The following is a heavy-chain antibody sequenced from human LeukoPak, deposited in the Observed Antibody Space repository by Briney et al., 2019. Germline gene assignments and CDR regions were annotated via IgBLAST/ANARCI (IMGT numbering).Heavy chain of an antibody. CDR3: AREIYCSSTSCYHYYYYMDV. Sequence: SQTLSLTCAISGDSVSSNSAAWNWIRQSPSRGLEWLGRTYYRSKWYNDYAVSVKSRITINPDTSKNQFSLQLNPVTPEDTAVYYCAREIYCSSTSCYHYYYYMDVWGKGTTVTVSS. CDR2: TYYRSKWYN. D-gene: IGHD2-2*01. J-gene: IGHJ6*03. V-gene: IGHV6-1*01. CDR1: GDSVSSNSAA.